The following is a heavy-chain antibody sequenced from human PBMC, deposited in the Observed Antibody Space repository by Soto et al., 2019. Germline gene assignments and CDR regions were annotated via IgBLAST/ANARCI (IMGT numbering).Heavy chain of an antibody. J-gene: IGHJ6*02. CDR3: ARLSYDSSGYYFRYYGMDV. Sequence: GESLKISCKGSGYSFTSYWIGWVRQMPGKGLEWMGIIYPGDSDTRYSPSFQGQVTISADKSISTAYLQWSSLKASDTAMYYCARLSYDSSGYYFRYYGMDVWGQGTTVTVSS. D-gene: IGHD3-22*01. CDR1: GYSFTSYW. CDR2: IYPGDSDT. V-gene: IGHV5-51*01.